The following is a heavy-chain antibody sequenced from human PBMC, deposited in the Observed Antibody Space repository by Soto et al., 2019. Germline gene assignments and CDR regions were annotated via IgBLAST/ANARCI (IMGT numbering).Heavy chain of an antibody. CDR1: GYTFTSYY. J-gene: IGHJ6*02. Sequence: ASVKVSCKASGYTFTSYYMHWVRQAPGQGLEWMGIINPSGGSTSYAQKFQGRVTMTRDTSTSTVYMELSSLRSEDTAVYYCARERRFSLYYYGMDVWGQGTTVTVSS. CDR2: INPSGGST. D-gene: IGHD3-3*01. V-gene: IGHV1-46*01. CDR3: ARERRFSLYYYGMDV.